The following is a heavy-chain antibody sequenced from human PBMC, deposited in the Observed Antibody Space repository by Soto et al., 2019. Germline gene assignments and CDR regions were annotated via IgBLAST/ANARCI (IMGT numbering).Heavy chain of an antibody. J-gene: IGHJ4*02. CDR2: VSPHSAST. V-gene: IGHV1-8*01. CDR3: ARGGYSSSWEFDF. D-gene: IGHD6-6*01. Sequence: QVQLVQSGAEVRRPGASVRVSCKASGYTFTAYDINWVRQATGQGLEWMGWVSPHSASTGFAQKFRSRITMTTNTTITTAYMELTSLRPDDSAVYFCARGGYSSSWEFDFWGPGTLVTVSP. CDR1: GYTFTAYD.